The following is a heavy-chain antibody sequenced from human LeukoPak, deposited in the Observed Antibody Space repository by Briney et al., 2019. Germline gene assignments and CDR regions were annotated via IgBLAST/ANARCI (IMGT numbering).Heavy chain of an antibody. CDR2: IYYSGST. Sequence: SETLSLTCTVSGGSISSNNYYWGWIRQPPGKGLEWIGSIYYSGSTYYNPSLKSRVTISVDTSKNQFSLKLNSVTAADTAVYYCARLSYSSRAWFDPWGQGTLVIVSS. V-gene: IGHV4-39*01. CDR1: GGSISSNNYY. J-gene: IGHJ5*02. CDR3: ARLSYSSRAWFDP. D-gene: IGHD6-13*01.